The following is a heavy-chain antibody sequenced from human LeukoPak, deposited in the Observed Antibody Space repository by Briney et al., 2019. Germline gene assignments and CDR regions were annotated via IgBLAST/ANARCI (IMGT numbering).Heavy chain of an antibody. V-gene: IGHV4-38-2*01. J-gene: IGHJ3*02. Sequence: PSETLSLTCAVSGYSISSGYYWGWIRQPPGKGLEWIGSIYHSGSTYYNPSRKSRVTISVDTSKNQFSMKLSSVTAADTAVYYCASYCSGGSCYNYHAFDIWGQGTMVTVSS. D-gene: IGHD2-15*01. CDR1: GYSISSGYY. CDR3: ASYCSGGSCYNYHAFDI. CDR2: IYHSGST.